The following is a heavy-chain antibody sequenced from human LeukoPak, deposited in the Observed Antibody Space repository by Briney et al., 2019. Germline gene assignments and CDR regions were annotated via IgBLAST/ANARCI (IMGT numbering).Heavy chain of an antibody. CDR2: INHSGST. J-gene: IGHJ4*02. Sequence: SETLSLTCAVYGGSFSGYYWNWIRQPPGKGLEWIGEINHSGSTNYNPSRKSRVTISVDTSKNQFSLKLSSVTAADTAVYYCARDGGSRGVLYYWGQGTLVTVSS. V-gene: IGHV4-34*01. CDR3: ARDGGSRGVLYY. CDR1: GGSFSGYY. D-gene: IGHD3-10*01.